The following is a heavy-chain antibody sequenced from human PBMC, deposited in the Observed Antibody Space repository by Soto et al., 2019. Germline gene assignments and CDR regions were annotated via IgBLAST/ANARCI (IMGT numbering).Heavy chain of an antibody. J-gene: IGHJ4*02. Sequence: QVQLQQSGPGLVKPSQTLSLTCVISGDSVSSNSVAWNWIRQSPSRGLEWLGRTYYRSKWYNEYALSVKSRITINADTSKHQCSLQLNSVTPEDTAVYYCARLICNSWLDYWGQGTLVTVSS. CDR3: ARLICNSWLDY. D-gene: IGHD6-13*01. V-gene: IGHV6-1*01. CDR1: GDSVSSNSVA. CDR2: TYYRSKWYN.